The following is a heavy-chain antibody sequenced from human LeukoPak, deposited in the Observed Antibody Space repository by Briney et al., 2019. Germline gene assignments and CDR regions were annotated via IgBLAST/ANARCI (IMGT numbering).Heavy chain of an antibody. CDR2: IRNRARSYTT. D-gene: IGHD3-3*01. CDR3: ATVGNYDVKRGSSSDSFDI. J-gene: IGHJ3*02. CDR1: GLTQCEHH. Sequence: GGSLRLSCAASGLTQCEHHMLCLRQAPGKGLQWVARIRNRARSYTTQYAPSVRDRFTISRDDTENSLFLQMNSLNTEDTAVYVSATVGNYDVKRGSSSDSFDIWGQGTMVTVAS. V-gene: IGHV3-72*01.